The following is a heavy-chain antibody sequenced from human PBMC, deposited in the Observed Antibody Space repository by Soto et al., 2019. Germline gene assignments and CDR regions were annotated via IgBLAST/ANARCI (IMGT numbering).Heavy chain of an antibody. CDR1: GYTFTGYY. CDR2: INPNSGGT. CDR3: ARGKYSSSWLDY. Sequence: ASVKVSCKASGYTFTGYYMHWVRQAPGQGLEWMGWINPNSGGTNYAQKFQGWVTMTRDTSISTAYMELSRLRSDDTAVYYCARGKYSSSWLDYWGQGTLVTVSS. J-gene: IGHJ4*02. V-gene: IGHV1-2*04. D-gene: IGHD6-13*01.